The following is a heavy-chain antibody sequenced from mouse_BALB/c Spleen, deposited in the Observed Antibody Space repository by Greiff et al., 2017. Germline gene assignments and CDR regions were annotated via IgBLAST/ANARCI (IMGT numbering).Heavy chain of an antibody. Sequence: EVKLVESGGGLVQPGGSLKLSCAASGFTFSSYTMSWVRQTPEKRLEWVAYISNGGGSTYYPDTVKGRFTISRDNAKNTLYLQMSSLKSEDTAMYYCARQYYYGSSSYYYAMDYWGQGTSVTVSS. D-gene: IGHD1-1*01. V-gene: IGHV5-12-2*01. J-gene: IGHJ4*01. CDR3: ARQYYYGSSSYYYAMDY. CDR2: ISNGGGST. CDR1: GFTFSSYT.